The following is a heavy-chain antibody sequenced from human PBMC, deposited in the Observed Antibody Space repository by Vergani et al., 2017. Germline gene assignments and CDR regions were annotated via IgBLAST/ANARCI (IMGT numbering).Heavy chain of an antibody. J-gene: IGHJ4*02. CDR1: GGSLSGYF. Sequence: QVHLQQRGAGVLKPSETLALTCGVIGGSLSGYFWSWIRQSPGRGLEWIGEITAIGSAKYSPSSTSRVTISVDTSRGEFTLTVTSVTAADTGLYFCASRRPRLXLQSKSNAGTFDSWGQGTLVTVSS. CDR2: ITAIGSA. D-gene: IGHD3-10*01. V-gene: IGHV4-34*02. CDR3: ASRRPRLXLQSKSNAGTFDS.